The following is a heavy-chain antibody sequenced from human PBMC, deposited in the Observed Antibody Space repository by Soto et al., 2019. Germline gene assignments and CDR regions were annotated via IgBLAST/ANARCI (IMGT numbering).Heavy chain of an antibody. CDR3: ARAYYNYGDYVEGDFYYYYGMDV. V-gene: IGHV1-2*04. J-gene: IGHJ6*02. CDR1: GYTFTGYY. D-gene: IGHD4-17*01. CDR2: INPNSGGT. Sequence: ASVKVSCKASGYTFTGYYVHWVRQAPGQGLEWMGWINPNSGGTNYAQKFQGWVTMTRDTSISTAYMELSRLRSDDTAVYYCARAYYNYGDYVEGDFYYYYGMDVWGQGTTVTVSS.